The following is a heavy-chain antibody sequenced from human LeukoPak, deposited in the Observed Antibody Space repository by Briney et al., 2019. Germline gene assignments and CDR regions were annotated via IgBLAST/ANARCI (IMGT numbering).Heavy chain of an antibody. Sequence: GGSLRLSCAASGFTFSSYWMNWARQAPGKGLEWLPSINHNGNVNYYVDSVKGRFTISRDNAKNSLYLQMSNLRAEDTAVYYCARGDDSGYYDYFDYWGQGALVTVSS. J-gene: IGHJ4*02. V-gene: IGHV3-7*03. CDR3: ARGDDSGYYDYFDY. CDR2: INHNGNVN. CDR1: GFTFSSYW. D-gene: IGHD3-22*01.